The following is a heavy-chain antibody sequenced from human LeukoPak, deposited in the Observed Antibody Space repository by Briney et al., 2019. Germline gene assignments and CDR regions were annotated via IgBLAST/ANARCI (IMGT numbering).Heavy chain of an antibody. CDR2: INHSGST. CDR3: ARGRRD. CDR1: GGPFSGYY. J-gene: IGHJ4*02. V-gene: IGHV4-34*01. Sequence: SETLSLTCAVYGGPFSGYYWSWIRLPPGKGLEWIGEINHSGSTNYNPSLKSRVTISVDTSKNQFSLKLSSVTAADTAVYYCARGRRDWGQGTLVNVSS.